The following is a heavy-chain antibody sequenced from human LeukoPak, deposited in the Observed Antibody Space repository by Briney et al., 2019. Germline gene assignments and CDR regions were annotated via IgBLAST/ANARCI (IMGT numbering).Heavy chain of an antibody. J-gene: IGHJ6*02. CDR1: GYTFTSYD. CDR3: ARGTGFGVVILYYYGMDV. Sequence: GASVKVSCKASGYTFTSYDINWVRQATGQGLEWMGWMNPNSGNTGYAQKFQGRVTMTRNTSISTAYMELSSLRSGDTAVYYCARGTGFGVVILYYYGMDVWGQGTTVTVSS. CDR2: MNPNSGNT. D-gene: IGHD3-3*01. V-gene: IGHV1-8*01.